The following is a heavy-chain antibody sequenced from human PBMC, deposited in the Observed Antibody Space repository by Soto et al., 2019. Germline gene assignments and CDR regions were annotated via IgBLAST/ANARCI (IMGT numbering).Heavy chain of an antibody. V-gene: IGHV1-18*04. CDR3: ARDPRAFLATPTLALDM. CDR2: ISGYNGEV. CDR1: GYSFATYG. J-gene: IGHJ3*02. Sequence: QGQLEQSGAEVQKPGASVKVSCKASGYSFATYGITWVRQAPGQGLEWMGWISGYNGEVKYAEKFQGRVSKTKDTATRTAYMEVRSLRSDDTAVYYCARDPRAFLATPTLALDMWGQGTMVTVSS.